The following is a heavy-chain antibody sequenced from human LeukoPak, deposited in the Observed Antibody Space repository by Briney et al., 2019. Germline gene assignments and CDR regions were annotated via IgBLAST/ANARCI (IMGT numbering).Heavy chain of an antibody. CDR2: ISSSGTYI. CDR1: GFIFSSYR. Sequence: GGSLRLSCAASGFIFSSYRMNWVRQAPGKGLEWVSSISSSGTYIYYADSVKGRFTISRDNAKNSLYLQMNSLRAEDTAVYYCARGSDTAMVLFYYFDYWGQGTLVTVSS. D-gene: IGHD5-18*01. CDR3: ARGSDTAMVLFYYFDY. J-gene: IGHJ4*02. V-gene: IGHV3-21*01.